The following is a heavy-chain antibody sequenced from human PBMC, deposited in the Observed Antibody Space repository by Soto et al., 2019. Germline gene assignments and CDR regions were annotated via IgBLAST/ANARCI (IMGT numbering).Heavy chain of an antibody. CDR3: ARDLWVEPELYYYGMDV. Sequence: PSETLSLTCSVSGGSINSSSYFWGWIRQTPGKGLEWIGHIFYSGTTYYNPSLKSRLTISVDTSKNHFSLRLTSVTAADTAVYYCARDLWVEPELYYYGMDVWGQGTTVTVSS. V-gene: IGHV4-30-4*08. CDR2: IFYSGTT. D-gene: IGHD1-1*01. J-gene: IGHJ6*02. CDR1: GGSINSSSYF.